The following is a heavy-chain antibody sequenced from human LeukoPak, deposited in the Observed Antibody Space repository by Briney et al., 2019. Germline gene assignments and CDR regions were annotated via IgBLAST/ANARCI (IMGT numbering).Heavy chain of an antibody. CDR2: ISAYNGNT. CDR1: GYTFTSYD. V-gene: IGHV1-18*01. J-gene: IGHJ4*02. CDR3: ARDDRGFDY. Sequence: AAVKVSCKASGYTFTSYDINWVRQATGQGLEWMGWISAYNGNTNYAQKLQGRVTMTTDTSTSTAYMELRSLRSDDTAVYYCARDDRGFDYWGQGTLVTVSS. D-gene: IGHD3-10*01.